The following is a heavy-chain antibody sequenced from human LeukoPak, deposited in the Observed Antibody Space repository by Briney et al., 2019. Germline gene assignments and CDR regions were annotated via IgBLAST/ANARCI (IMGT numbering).Heavy chain of an antibody. CDR3: ARPLRYFDWAFDY. Sequence: PSETLSLTCTVSGGSISSGSYYWGWIRQPPGKGLEWIGNIYYSGSTYYNPSLKSRVTISVDTSKNQFSLKLSSVTAADTAVYYCARPLRYFDWAFDYWGQGTLVTVSS. CDR1: GGSISSGSYY. D-gene: IGHD3-9*01. CDR2: IYYSGST. J-gene: IGHJ4*02. V-gene: IGHV4-39*01.